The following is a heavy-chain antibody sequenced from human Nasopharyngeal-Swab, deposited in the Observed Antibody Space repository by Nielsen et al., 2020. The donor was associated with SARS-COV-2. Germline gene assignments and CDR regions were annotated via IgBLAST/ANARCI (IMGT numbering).Heavy chain of an antibody. J-gene: IGHJ4*02. D-gene: IGHD5-18*01. Sequence: GESLKISCTASGFTFSSYWMHWVRQAPGKGLVWVSHINSDESTTRYADSVKGRFTLSRDSTKNTLFLQMNSLRAEDTAVYYCARDVGYTYGYSLDSWGQGTLVTVSS. CDR1: GFTFSSYW. CDR2: INSDESTT. CDR3: ARDVGYTYGYSLDS. V-gene: IGHV3-74*01.